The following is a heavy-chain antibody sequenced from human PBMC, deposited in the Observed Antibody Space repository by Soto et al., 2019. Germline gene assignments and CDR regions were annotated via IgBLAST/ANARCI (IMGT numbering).Heavy chain of an antibody. V-gene: IGHV1-46*01. CDR2: INPDAGAT. Sequence: QVQLVQSGAEVKKPGASVTLSCKASAYSFTTYHIHWVRQAPGQGIEWMGLINPDAGATNYAQRFQGRLRLTRDTSTSTVYMELRSLRFDDTAVYYCARGDIVLVPASEGNWFDPWGQGTLVTVSS. J-gene: IGHJ5*02. CDR1: AYSFTTYH. CDR3: ARGDIVLVPASEGNWFDP. D-gene: IGHD2-2*01.